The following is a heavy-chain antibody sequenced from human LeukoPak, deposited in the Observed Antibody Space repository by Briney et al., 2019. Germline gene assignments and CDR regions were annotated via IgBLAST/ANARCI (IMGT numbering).Heavy chain of an antibody. CDR3: ARVVVAARSIDY. CDR2: IYYSGST. J-gene: IGHJ4*02. D-gene: IGHD2-15*01. Sequence: SETLSLTCTVSGGSISSDGYYWSWIRQHPGTGLEWIGYIYYSGSTYYNPSLKSRVTISVDTSKNQFSLKLSSVTAADTAVYYCARVVVAARSIDYWGQGTLVTVSS. V-gene: IGHV4-31*03. CDR1: GGSISSDGYY.